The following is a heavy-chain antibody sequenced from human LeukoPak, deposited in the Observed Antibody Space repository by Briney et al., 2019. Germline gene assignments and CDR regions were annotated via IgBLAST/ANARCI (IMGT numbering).Heavy chain of an antibody. CDR3: AKGKGSIVVVPAALYYFDY. CDR1: GFTFSSYA. V-gene: IGHV3-23*01. D-gene: IGHD2-2*01. Sequence: PGGSLRLSCAASGFTFSSYAMSWVRQAPGKGLEWVSAISGSGGSTYYADSVKGRFTISRDNSKNTLYLQMNSLRAEDTAVYYCAKGKGSIVVVPAALYYFDYWGQGTLVTVSS. CDR2: ISGSGGST. J-gene: IGHJ4*02.